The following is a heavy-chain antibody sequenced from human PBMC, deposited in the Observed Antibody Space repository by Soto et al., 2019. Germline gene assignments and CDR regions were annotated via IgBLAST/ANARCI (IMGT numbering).Heavy chain of an antibody. CDR3: ARDLITMVRGAPSPDY. V-gene: IGHV1-18*01. CDR2: ISAYNGNT. D-gene: IGHD3-10*01. Sequence: ASVKVSCKASGYTFTSYGISWVRQAPGQGLEWMGWISAYNGNTNYAQKLQGRVTMTTDTSTSTAYMELRSLRSDDTAVYYCARDLITMVRGAPSPDYWGQGTLITVSS. J-gene: IGHJ4*02. CDR1: GYTFTSYG.